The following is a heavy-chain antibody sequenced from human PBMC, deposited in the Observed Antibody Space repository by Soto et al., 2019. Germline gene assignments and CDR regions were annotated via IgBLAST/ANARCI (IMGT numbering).Heavy chain of an antibody. J-gene: IGHJ6*02. D-gene: IGHD2-21*02. CDR1: GFSLSTIGVG. CDR3: VQSRCGGDCLQSYSSHSYYGLDV. CDR2: IYWDDDK. Sequence: QITLKESGPTLVKPTQTLTLTCTFSGFSLSTIGVGVGWIRQPPGKALEWLALIYWDDDKRYSPSLKSRLTVTKDTSKHQVDLTMTNMDPVDTATYYCVQSRCGGDCLQSYSSHSYYGLDVWGQGTTVTVSS. V-gene: IGHV2-5*02.